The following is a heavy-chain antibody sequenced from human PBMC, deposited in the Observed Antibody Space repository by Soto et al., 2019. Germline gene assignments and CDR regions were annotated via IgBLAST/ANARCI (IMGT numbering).Heavy chain of an antibody. J-gene: IGHJ4*02. CDR3: ARDLADESSWYVGIVHY. D-gene: IGHD6-13*01. Sequence: GGSLRLSCAASEFTFSNYAMSWVRQAPGKGLEWVSSISDNGGATYYADSVKGRYTISRDNSKNTLYLQMNSLRAEDTAVYYCARDLADESSWYVGIVHYWGQGTLVTVSS. CDR1: EFTFSNYA. V-gene: IGHV3-23*01. CDR2: ISDNGGAT.